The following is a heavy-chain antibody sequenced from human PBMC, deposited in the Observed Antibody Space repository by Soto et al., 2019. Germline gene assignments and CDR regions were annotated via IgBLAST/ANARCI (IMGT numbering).Heavy chain of an antibody. CDR3: ARETGYSSGWRQDY. CDR1: GFTFSSYW. J-gene: IGHJ4*02. D-gene: IGHD6-19*01. Sequence: EVQLVESGGGLVQPGGSLRLSCAASGFTFSSYWMHWVRQAPGKGLVWVSRINSDGSSISYADSVKGRFTISRDNXTNTLYLQMNSLRVEDTAVYYCARETGYSSGWRQDYWGQGTLVAVSS. CDR2: INSDGSSI. V-gene: IGHV3-74*01.